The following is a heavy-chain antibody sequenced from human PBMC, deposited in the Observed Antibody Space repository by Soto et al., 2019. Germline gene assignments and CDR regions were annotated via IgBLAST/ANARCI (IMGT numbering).Heavy chain of an antibody. V-gene: IGHV3-30-3*01. CDR3: AREGAQYYYDSSGYCSY. CDR1: GFTFSSYA. CDR2: ISYDGSNK. D-gene: IGHD3-22*01. J-gene: IGHJ4*02. Sequence: AASGFTFSSYAMHWVRQAPGKGLEWVAVISYDGSNKYYADSVKGRFTISRDNSKNTLYLQMNSLRAEDTAVYYCAREGAQYYYDSSGYCSYWGQGTLVTVSS.